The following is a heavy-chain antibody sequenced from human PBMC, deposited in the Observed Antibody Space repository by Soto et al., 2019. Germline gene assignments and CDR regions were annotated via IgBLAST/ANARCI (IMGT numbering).Heavy chain of an antibody. Sequence: PSETLSLTCTVSGGSVRIGSYYWTWIRQPPGKGLEWIGYIDYSGTTKYNPSLKSRVTMSVDLSKNQFSLRLNSVTAADTAVYFCAGEAAGARTFEYWGQASLVTVPQ. D-gene: IGHD6-13*01. CDR1: GGSVRIGSYY. J-gene: IGHJ4*02. CDR3: AGEAAGARTFEY. V-gene: IGHV4-61*01. CDR2: IDYSGTT.